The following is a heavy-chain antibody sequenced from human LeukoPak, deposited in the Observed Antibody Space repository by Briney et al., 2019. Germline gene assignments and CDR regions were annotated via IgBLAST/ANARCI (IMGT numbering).Heavy chain of an antibody. V-gene: IGHV4-39*01. CDR1: GGSISSSSYY. Sequence: SETLSLTCTVSGGSISSSSYYWGWVRQPPGKGLEWVGSMYYSGSTYYSPSLKSRVTISVDTSKNQFSLKLSSVTAADTAVYYCARHHSGSAVYFQHWGQGTLVTVSS. J-gene: IGHJ1*01. CDR3: ARHHSGSAVYFQH. CDR2: MYYSGST. D-gene: IGHD6-19*01.